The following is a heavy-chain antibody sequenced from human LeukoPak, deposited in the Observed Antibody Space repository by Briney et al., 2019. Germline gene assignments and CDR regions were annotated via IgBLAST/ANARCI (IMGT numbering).Heavy chain of an antibody. CDR1: GFIFSNYA. CDR2: ISYDGSNK. D-gene: IGHD3-16*01. J-gene: IGHJ6*02. CDR3: AKVSLYYYGMDV. V-gene: IGHV3-30*01. Sequence: GRSLRLSCAASGFIFSNYAMHWVRQAPGKGLEWVAVISYDGSNKYYADSVKGRFTISRDNSKNTLYLQMNSLRAEDTAVYYCAKVSLYYYGMDVWGQGTTVTVSS.